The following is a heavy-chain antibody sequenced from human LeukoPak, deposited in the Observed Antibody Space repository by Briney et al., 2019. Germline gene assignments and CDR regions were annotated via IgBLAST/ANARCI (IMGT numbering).Heavy chain of an antibody. CDR2: IYYSGST. CDR3: ASTGYYDSSEYDY. D-gene: IGHD3-22*01. J-gene: IGHJ4*02. Sequence: SETLSLTCTVSGGSISSGDYYWSWIRQPPGKGLEWIGYIYYSGSTYYNPSLKSRVTISVDTSKSQFSLKLSSVTAADTAVYYCASTGYYDSSEYDYWGQGTLVTVSS. V-gene: IGHV4-30-4*01. CDR1: GGSISSGDYY.